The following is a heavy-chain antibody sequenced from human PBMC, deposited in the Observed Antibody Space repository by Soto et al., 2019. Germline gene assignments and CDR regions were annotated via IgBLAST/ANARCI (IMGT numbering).Heavy chain of an antibody. CDR1: GGSISSSSYY. Sequence: SETLSLTCTVSGGSISSSSYYWGWIRQPPGKGLEWIGSIYYSGSTYYNPSLKSRVTISVDTSKNQFSLKLSSVTAADTAVYYCASPHSSGWYYFDYWGQGTLVTVSS. J-gene: IGHJ4*02. D-gene: IGHD6-19*01. V-gene: IGHV4-39*01. CDR3: ASPHSSGWYYFDY. CDR2: IYYSGST.